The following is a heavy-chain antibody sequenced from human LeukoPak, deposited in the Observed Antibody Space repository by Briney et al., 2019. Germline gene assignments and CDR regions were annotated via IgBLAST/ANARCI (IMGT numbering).Heavy chain of an antibody. D-gene: IGHD6-19*01. Sequence: SETLSLTCAVYGGSFSGYYWSWIRQPPGKGLEWIGEINHSGSTNYNPSLKSRVTISVDTSKNQFSLKLSSVTAADTAVYYCARHVRKRGIAVAGTPGWFDPWGQGTLVTVSP. J-gene: IGHJ5*02. CDR3: ARHVRKRGIAVAGTPGWFDP. CDR2: INHSGST. CDR1: GGSFSGYY. V-gene: IGHV4-34*01.